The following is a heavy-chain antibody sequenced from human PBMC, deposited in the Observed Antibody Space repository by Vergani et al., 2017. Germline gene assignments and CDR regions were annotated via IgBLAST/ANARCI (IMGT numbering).Heavy chain of an antibody. Sequence: QVQLVQSGAEVKKPGASVKVSCKVSGYTLTELSMHWVRQAPGKGLEWMGGFDPEDGETIYAQKFQGRVTMTEETSTDTAYMGLSSLRSEDTAVYYCATDVNGSGTFDPWGQGTLVTVSS. CDR2: FDPEDGET. D-gene: IGHD3-10*01. V-gene: IGHV1-24*01. J-gene: IGHJ5*02. CDR3: ATDVNGSGTFDP. CDR1: GYTLTELS.